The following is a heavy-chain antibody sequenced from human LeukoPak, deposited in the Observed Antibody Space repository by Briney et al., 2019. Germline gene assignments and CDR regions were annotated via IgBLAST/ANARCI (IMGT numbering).Heavy chain of an antibody. Sequence: PGGPLRLSCAGSGFTFSKYDMHWVRQATGRGLEWVSDITSGGDTHYQGSVKGRFIISRDNAKNSFYLEMNSLRVGDTAVYYCVRGGPLAGHAFDVWGRGTLVTVS. J-gene: IGHJ3*01. CDR1: GFTFSKYD. CDR2: ITSGGDT. V-gene: IGHV3-13*04. CDR3: VRGGPLAGHAFDV. D-gene: IGHD6-19*01.